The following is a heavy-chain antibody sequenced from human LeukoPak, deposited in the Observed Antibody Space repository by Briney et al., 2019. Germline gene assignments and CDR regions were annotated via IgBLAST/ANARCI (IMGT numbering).Heavy chain of an antibody. CDR3: AKDHFGYSSSSLDY. J-gene: IGHJ4*02. CDR1: EFSFNSYA. V-gene: IGHV3-23*01. Sequence: GGSLRLSCSASEFSFNSYAMSWVRQAPGKGLEWVSAISASGGSTYSADSVKGRFTISRDNSKNTLYLQMNSLRAEDTPVYFCAKDHFGYSSSSLDYWGQGTLVTVSS. D-gene: IGHD6-13*01. CDR2: ISASGGST.